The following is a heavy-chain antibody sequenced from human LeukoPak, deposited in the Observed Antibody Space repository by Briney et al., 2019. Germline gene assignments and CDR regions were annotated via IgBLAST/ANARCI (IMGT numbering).Heavy chain of an antibody. CDR2: IYYSGST. CDR3: ARGAYSSSWFP. Sequence: SETLSFTCTVSGGSISSYYWSWIRQPPGKGLEWIGYIYYSGSTNYNPSLKSRVTISVDTSKNQFSLKLSSVTAADTAVYYCARGAYSSSWFPWGQGTLVTVSS. D-gene: IGHD6-13*01. CDR1: GGSISSYY. J-gene: IGHJ5*02. V-gene: IGHV4-59*01.